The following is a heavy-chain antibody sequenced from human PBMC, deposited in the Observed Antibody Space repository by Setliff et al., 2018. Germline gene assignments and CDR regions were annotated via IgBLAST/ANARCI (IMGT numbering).Heavy chain of an antibody. D-gene: IGHD2-15*01. CDR1: GGAFSNYG. J-gene: IGHJ3*01. CDR3: AISSLSICTGGNCPNVFDV. CDR2: ISTYNGHT. Sequence: ASVKVSCKVSGGAFSNYGLSWVRQVPGQGLDWMGWISTYNGHTNYAQKFQGRVTMTTEESTGTAYMELRSLRSDDTAVYYCAISSLSICTGGNCPNVFDVWGQGTWVTV. V-gene: IGHV1-18*01.